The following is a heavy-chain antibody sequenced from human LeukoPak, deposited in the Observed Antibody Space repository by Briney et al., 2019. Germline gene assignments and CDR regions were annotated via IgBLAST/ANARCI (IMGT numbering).Heavy chain of an antibody. CDR2: MYYSGST. CDR3: ARGGLYSSGWYGQSPFDY. D-gene: IGHD6-19*01. V-gene: IGHV4-39*01. Sequence: SETLSLTCTVSGGSISSSSYYWGWIRQPPGKGLEWIGYMYYSGSTYYNPSLKSRVTISVDTSKNQFSLKLSSVTAADTAVYYCARGGLYSSGWYGQSPFDYWGQGTLVTVSS. CDR1: GGSISSSSYY. J-gene: IGHJ4*02.